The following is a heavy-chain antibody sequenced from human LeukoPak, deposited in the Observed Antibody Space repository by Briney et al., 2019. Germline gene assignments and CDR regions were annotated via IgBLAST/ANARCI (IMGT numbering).Heavy chain of an antibody. V-gene: IGHV1-69*04. J-gene: IGHJ5*02. Sequence: SVKVSCKASGGTFSSYAISWVRQAPGQGLEWMGRIIPILGIANYAQKFQGRVTITADKSTSTAYMELSSLRSEDTAVYYCARVPYVVVVPAAEANWFDPWGQGTLVTVSS. CDR2: IIPILGIA. D-gene: IGHD2-2*01. CDR1: GGTFSSYA. CDR3: ARVPYVVVVPAAEANWFDP.